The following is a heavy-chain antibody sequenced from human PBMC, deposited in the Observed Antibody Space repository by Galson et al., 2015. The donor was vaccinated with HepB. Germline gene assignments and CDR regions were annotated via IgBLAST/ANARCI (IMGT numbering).Heavy chain of an antibody. D-gene: IGHD6-13*01. CDR3: ARDYASSWYFNHYHGMDV. CDR2: ISYDGSNK. V-gene: IGHV3-30*04. J-gene: IGHJ6*02. Sequence: SLRLSCAASGFTFGSYAMHWVRQAPGKGLEWVAVISYDGSNKYYADSVKGRFTISRDNSKNTLYLQMNSLRAEDTAVYYCARDYASSWYFNHYHGMDVWGQGTTVTVSS. CDR1: GFTFGSYA.